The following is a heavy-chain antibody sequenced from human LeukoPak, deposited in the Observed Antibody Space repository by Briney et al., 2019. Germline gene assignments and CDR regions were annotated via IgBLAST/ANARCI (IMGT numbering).Heavy chain of an antibody. D-gene: IGHD3-16*01. Sequence: SETLSLTCTVSGGSISSSSYYWGWIRQPPGKGLEWIGSIYYSGSTYYNPSLKSRVTISVDTSKNQFSLKLSSVTAADTAVYYCARVDVWGSSTSDYFDYWGQGTLVTVSS. CDR3: ARVDVWGSSTSDYFDY. J-gene: IGHJ4*02. CDR1: GGSISSSSYY. CDR2: IYYSGST. V-gene: IGHV4-39*07.